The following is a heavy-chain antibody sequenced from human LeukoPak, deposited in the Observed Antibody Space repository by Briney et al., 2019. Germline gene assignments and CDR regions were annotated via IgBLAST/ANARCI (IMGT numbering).Heavy chain of an antibody. D-gene: IGHD2-2*01. CDR1: GYTFTGYY. CDR2: INPNSGGT. V-gene: IGHV1-2*02. CDR3: ARDLICSSTSCGLDP. Sequence: GASVKVSCKASGYTFTGYYMHWVRQAPGQGLEWMGWINPNSGGTNYAQKFQGRVTMTRDTSISTAYMELSRLRSDDTAVYYCARDLICSSTSCGLDPWGQGTLSPSPQ. J-gene: IGHJ5*02.